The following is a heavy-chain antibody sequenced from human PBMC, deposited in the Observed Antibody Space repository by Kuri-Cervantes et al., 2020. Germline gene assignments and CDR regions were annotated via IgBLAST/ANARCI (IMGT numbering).Heavy chain of an antibody. Sequence: GGSLRLSCAASGFIFSSYDIHWVRQTTEKGLEWVSAIGSTGDTYFPGSVKGRFTISRDNSKNTMYLQMNSLRAEDTAVYYCARGYYASGLRAFDIWGQGTMVTVSS. J-gene: IGHJ3*02. CDR1: GFIFSSYD. CDR2: IGSTGDT. CDR3: ARGYYASGLRAFDI. D-gene: IGHD3-10*01. V-gene: IGHV3-13*01.